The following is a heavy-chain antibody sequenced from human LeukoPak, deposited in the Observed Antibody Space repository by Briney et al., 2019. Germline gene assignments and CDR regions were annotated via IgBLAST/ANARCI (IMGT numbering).Heavy chain of an antibody. V-gene: IGHV4-4*07. CDR3: ARLTYYYGSGSPGLDP. Sequence: SETLSLTCTVSGGSISSYYWSWIRQPAGKGREWIGRIYTSGSTNYNPSLKSRVTISVDTSKNQFSLKLSSVTAADTAVYYCARLTYYYGSGSPGLDPWGQGTLVTVSS. CDR1: GGSISSYY. D-gene: IGHD3-10*01. J-gene: IGHJ5*02. CDR2: IYTSGST.